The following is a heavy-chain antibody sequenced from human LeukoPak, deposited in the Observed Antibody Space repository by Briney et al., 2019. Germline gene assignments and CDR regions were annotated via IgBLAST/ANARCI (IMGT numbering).Heavy chain of an antibody. CDR3: ARGFDYGGRTVDY. D-gene: IGHD4-23*01. V-gene: IGHV4-34*01. CDR1: GGSFSGYY. Sequence: PSETLSLTCAVYGGSFSGYYWSWIRQPPEKGLEWIGEINHSGSTNYNPSLKSRVTISADTSKNQFSLKLSSVTAADTAVYYCARGFDYGGRTVDYWGQGTLVTVSS. CDR2: INHSGST. J-gene: IGHJ4*02.